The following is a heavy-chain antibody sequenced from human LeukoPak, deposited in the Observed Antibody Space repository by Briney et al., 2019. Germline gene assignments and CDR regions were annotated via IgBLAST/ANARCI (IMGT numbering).Heavy chain of an antibody. J-gene: IGHJ6*02. V-gene: IGHV1-2*02. CDR1: GHTFTGYY. CDR3: ARLWFGELLGRNYYYYGMDV. CDR2: INPNSGGT. D-gene: IGHD3-10*01. Sequence: ASVKVSCKASGHTFTGYYMHWVRQAPGQGLEWMGWINPNSGGTNYAQKFQGRVTMTRDTSISTAYMELSRLRSDDTAVYYCARLWFGELLGRNYYYYGMDVWGQGTTVTVSS.